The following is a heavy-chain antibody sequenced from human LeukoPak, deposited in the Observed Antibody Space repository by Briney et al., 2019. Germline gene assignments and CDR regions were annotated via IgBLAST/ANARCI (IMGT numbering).Heavy chain of an antibody. CDR2: INHSGNT. CDR3: ARGQRVAGDPYDY. Sequence: SETLSLTCAVYGGSFSGYYWTWIRQPPGKGLEWIGEINHSGNTNYNPSLKSRVTISVDTSKNPFSLNLSSVTAADTAVYYCARGQRVAGDPYDYWGQGTLVTVSS. J-gene: IGHJ4*02. CDR1: GGSFSGYY. V-gene: IGHV4-34*01. D-gene: IGHD6-19*01.